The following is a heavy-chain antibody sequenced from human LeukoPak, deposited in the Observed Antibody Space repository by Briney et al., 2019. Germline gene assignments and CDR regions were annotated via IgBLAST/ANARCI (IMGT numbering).Heavy chain of an antibody. CDR3: AKILTGTGPTMDL. V-gene: IGHV4-59*01. D-gene: IGHD1-14*01. CDR2: IYYNGIS. Sequence: PSETLSLTCAVSGGSISGYYWSWIRQPPGKGLEWMGYIYYNGISNYNPSLKSRVIISVDSSNNQSPLKLTSVTAADTAVYYCAKILTGTGPTMDLWGQGTTVTVSS. CDR1: GGSISGYY. J-gene: IGHJ6*02.